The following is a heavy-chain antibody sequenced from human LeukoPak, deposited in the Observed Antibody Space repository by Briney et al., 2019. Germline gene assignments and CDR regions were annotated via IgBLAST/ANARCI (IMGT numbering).Heavy chain of an antibody. CDR1: GGSFSAYY. J-gene: IGHJ5*02. V-gene: IGHV4-34*01. D-gene: IGHD5-18*01. Sequence: SETLSLTCAVYGGSFSAYYWTWIRQPPRKGLEWIGEINHSGSSNYNSSLRSRVTISVDTSYKQFSLRLSSVTAADTAVYYCAPRGDIEHSYVYGKWFDPWGQGTRVTVSS. CDR2: INHSGSS. CDR3: APRGDIEHSYVYGKWFDP.